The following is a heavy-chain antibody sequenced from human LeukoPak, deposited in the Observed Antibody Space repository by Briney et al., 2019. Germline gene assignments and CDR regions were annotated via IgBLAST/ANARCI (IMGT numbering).Heavy chain of an antibody. V-gene: IGHV3-23*01. Sequence: GWSLRLSCVASGFTFTNHAVSWVRQAPGKGREGVSAVSGDGGTSYYADAVKGRFTIFRDNSKNTVYLQMNSLRAEDTAVDYCAKKRDRLWFDPWGHGTLVTVSS. CDR1: GFTFTNHA. CDR2: VSGDGGTS. J-gene: IGHJ5*02. CDR3: AKKRDRLWFDP. D-gene: IGHD2-15*01.